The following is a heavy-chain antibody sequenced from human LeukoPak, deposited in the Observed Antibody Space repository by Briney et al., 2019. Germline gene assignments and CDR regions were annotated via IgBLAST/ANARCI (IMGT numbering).Heavy chain of an antibody. Sequence: GGSLRLSCAASGFTFSSYWMSWVRQAPGKGLEWVANIKQDGSEKYYVDSLKGRFTISRDNAKTSLYLQMNSLGAEDTAVYYCARRQCSSISCYYAFDIWGPGTMVTVSS. V-gene: IGHV3-7*01. CDR2: IKQDGSEK. J-gene: IGHJ3*02. CDR3: ARRQCSSISCYYAFDI. D-gene: IGHD2-2*01. CDR1: GFTFSSYW.